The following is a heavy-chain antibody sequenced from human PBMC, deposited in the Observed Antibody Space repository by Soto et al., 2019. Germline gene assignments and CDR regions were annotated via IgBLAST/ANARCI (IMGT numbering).Heavy chain of an antibody. J-gene: IGHJ4*02. V-gene: IGHV3-23*01. Sequence: EVHLLESGGGLVQPGGSRRLACAASGCPVSDYGVSWVRQTPGKGLQWVSLITAGNGDTYYADSVKGRFTISRDNSKNTLYLQMNNLRVDDSAIYYCVKALYIWGVTGDYWGQGALVTVAP. CDR1: GCPVSDYG. CDR3: VKALYIWGVTGDY. D-gene: IGHD3-16*01. CDR2: ITAGNGDT.